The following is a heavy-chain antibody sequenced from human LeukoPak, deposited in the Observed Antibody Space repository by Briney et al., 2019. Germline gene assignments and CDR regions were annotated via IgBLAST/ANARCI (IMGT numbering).Heavy chain of an antibody. D-gene: IGHD4-11*01. CDR2: INAGNGNT. CDR1: GYTFTSYA. V-gene: IGHV1-3*01. CDR3: ARSLTTAPLNWFDP. J-gene: IGHJ5*02. Sequence: ASVNVSCKASGYTFTSYAMHWVRQAPGQRLEWMGWINAGNGNTKYSQKFQGRVTITRDTSASTAYMELSSLRSEDTAVYYCARSLTTAPLNWFDPWGQGTLVTVSS.